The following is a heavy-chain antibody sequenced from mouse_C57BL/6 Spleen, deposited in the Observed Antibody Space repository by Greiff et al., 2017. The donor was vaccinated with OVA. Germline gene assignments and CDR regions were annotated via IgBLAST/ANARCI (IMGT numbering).Heavy chain of an antibody. V-gene: IGHV5-9*01. CDR3: ARHLIGGYAMDY. CDR2: ISGGGGNT. Sequence: EVQVVESGGGLVKPGGSLKLSCAASGFTFSSYTMSWVRQTPEKRLEWVATISGGGGNTYYPDSVKGRFTFSRDNAKNTLYLQMSSLRSEDTALYYCARHLIGGYAMDYWGQGTSVTVSS. J-gene: IGHJ4*01. CDR1: GFTFSSYT.